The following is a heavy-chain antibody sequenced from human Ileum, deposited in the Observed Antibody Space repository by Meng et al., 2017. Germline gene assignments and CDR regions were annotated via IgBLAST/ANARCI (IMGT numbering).Heavy chain of an antibody. CDR1: GFTFSGSA. CDR2: IRSKTNNYAT. V-gene: IGHV3-73*01. D-gene: IGHD5-24*01. Sequence: GESLKISCAASGFTFSGSAMHWVRQAPGKGLEWVGRIRSKTNNYATAYAAPVRGRFTISRDDSNNTVYLQMNSLKTEDTAVYYCTSRANRDGYNDAFFDYWGQGTLVTVSS. CDR3: TSRANRDGYNDAFFDY. J-gene: IGHJ4*02.